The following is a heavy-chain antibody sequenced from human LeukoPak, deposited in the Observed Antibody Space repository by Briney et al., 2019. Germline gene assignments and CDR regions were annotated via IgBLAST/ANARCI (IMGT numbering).Heavy chain of an antibody. CDR2: ISSSSSYT. J-gene: IGHJ4*02. V-gene: IGHV3-11*06. CDR1: GFTFSDYY. D-gene: IGHD6-13*01. Sequence: PGGSLRLSCAASGFTFSDYYMSWIRQAPGKGLEWFSYISSSSSYTNYADSVKGRFTISRDNAKNSLYLQMNSLRAEDTAVYYCARRHSSSWYFDYWGQGTLVTVSS. CDR3: ARRHSSSWYFDY.